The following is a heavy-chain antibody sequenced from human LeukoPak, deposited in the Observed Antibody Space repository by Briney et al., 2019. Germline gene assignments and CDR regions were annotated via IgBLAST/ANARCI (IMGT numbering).Heavy chain of an antibody. J-gene: IGHJ6*03. D-gene: IGHD2-2*01. CDR2: IYYSGST. CDR1: GGSISSGDYY. V-gene: IGHV4-30-4*08. Sequence: PSETLSLTCTVSGGSISSGDYYWSWIRQPPGKGLEWIGHIYYSGSTYYNPSLKSRVTISVDTSKNQFCLKLSSVTAADTAVYYCARAGALDCSSTSCYGYYYYMDVWGKGTTVTVSS. CDR3: ARAGALDCSSTSCYGYYYYMDV.